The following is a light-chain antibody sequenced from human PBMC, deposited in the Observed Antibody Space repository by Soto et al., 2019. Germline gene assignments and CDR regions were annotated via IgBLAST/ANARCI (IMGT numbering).Light chain of an antibody. V-gene: IGLV1-44*01. J-gene: IGLJ7*01. CDR2: SNN. Sequence: QSVLTQPPSASGTPGQRVTISCSGSTSNIGSNSVNWYQQLPGTAPKLLIYSNNQRPSGVPGRFFGSKSGTSASLAISGLQSEDEADYYCAAWEDLLNGAMFGGGTQLTVL. CDR3: AAWEDLLNGAM. CDR1: TSNIGSNS.